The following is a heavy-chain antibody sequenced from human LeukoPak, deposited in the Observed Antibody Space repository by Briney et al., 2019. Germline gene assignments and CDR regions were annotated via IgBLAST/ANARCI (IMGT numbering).Heavy chain of an antibody. Sequence: PSETLSLTCTVSGGSISSSSYYWGWIRQPPGKGLEWIGSIYYSGSTYYNPSLKSRVTISVDTSKNQFSLKLSSVTAADTAVYYCARQLGYCSSTSCYADKVDYWGQGALVTVSS. CDR1: GGSISSSSYY. CDR3: ARQLGYCSSTSCYADKVDY. D-gene: IGHD2-2*01. J-gene: IGHJ4*02. V-gene: IGHV4-39*01. CDR2: IYYSGST.